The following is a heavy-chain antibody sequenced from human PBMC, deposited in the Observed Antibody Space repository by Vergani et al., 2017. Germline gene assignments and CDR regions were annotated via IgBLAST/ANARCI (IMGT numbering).Heavy chain of an antibody. J-gene: IGHJ4*02. CDR3: ARERLDCSGGSCYLGHFDY. D-gene: IGHD2-15*01. CDR1: GYIFTSYG. V-gene: IGHV1-18*04. Sequence: QVQLVQSGAEVKKPGASVKVFCKASGYIFTSYGISWVRQAPGQGVEWMGWISAYNGNTNYSQKLQGRVTMTTDTSTSTAYMERKSLRSDDTAVYYCARERLDCSGGSCYLGHFDYWGQGTLVTVSS. CDR2: ISAYNGNT.